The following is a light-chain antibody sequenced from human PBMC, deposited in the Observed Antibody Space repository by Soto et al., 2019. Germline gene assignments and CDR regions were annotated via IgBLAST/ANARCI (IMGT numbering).Light chain of an antibody. V-gene: IGLV2-8*01. CDR1: SSDVGRYNY. J-gene: IGLJ2*01. CDR2: EVS. CDR3: SSYAGMTVI. Sequence: QSALTQPPSASGSPGQSGTISCTGTSSDVGRYNYVSWFQQHPGKAPKFMIYEVSKRPSGVPDRFSGSKSGNTASLTVSGLQAEDEADYYGSSYAGMTVIFGGGTKLTVL.